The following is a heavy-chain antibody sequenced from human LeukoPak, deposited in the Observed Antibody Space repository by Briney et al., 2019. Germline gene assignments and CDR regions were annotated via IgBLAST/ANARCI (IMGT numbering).Heavy chain of an antibody. CDR2: IYTSGST. Sequence: SETLSLTCTVSGGSISSGSYFWSWIRQPAGKGLEWIGRIYTSGSTNYNPSLKSRVTISVDTSKNQFSLKLSSVTAADTAVYYCANSYFDYWGPGTLVTVSS. J-gene: IGHJ4*02. V-gene: IGHV4-61*02. CDR1: GGSISSGSYF. CDR3: ANSYFDY.